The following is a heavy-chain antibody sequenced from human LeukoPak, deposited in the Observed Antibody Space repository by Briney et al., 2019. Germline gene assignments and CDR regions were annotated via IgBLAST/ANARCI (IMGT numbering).Heavy chain of an antibody. D-gene: IGHD2-2*01. CDR1: GDSINNYH. Sequence: SETLSLTCTVSGDSINNYHWSWIRQPAGKGLEWIGRIYSSGSTIYNPSLEGRVTMSVDTSKNQFSLKLRSVTAADTAVYFCARRGSGTNWSFDYWGQGTLVTVSS. J-gene: IGHJ4*02. CDR3: ARRGSGTNWSFDY. V-gene: IGHV4-4*07. CDR2: IYSSGST.